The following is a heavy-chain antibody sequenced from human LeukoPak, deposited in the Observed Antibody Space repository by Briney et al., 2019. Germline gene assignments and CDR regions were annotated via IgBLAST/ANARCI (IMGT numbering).Heavy chain of an antibody. Sequence: SETLSLTCAVSGGSISSSNWWSWVRQPPGKGLEWIGEIYHSGSTNYNPSLKSRVTISVDKSMNQSSLKLSSVTAADTAVYYCARDEGILWFGESHNWFDPWGQGTLVTVSS. D-gene: IGHD3-10*01. J-gene: IGHJ5*02. CDR3: ARDEGILWFGESHNWFDP. CDR2: IYHSGST. CDR1: GGSISSSNW. V-gene: IGHV4-4*02.